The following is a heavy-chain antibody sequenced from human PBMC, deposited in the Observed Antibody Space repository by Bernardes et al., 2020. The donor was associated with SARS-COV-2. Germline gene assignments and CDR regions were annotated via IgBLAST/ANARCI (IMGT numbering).Heavy chain of an antibody. V-gene: IGHV3-23*01. CDR2: ISGSGGST. Sequence: GSLRLSSAASGFTFSSYAMSWVRQAPGKGLEWVSAISGSGGSTYYADSVKGRFTISRDNSKNTLYLQMNSLRAEDTAVYYCAKDPFYDFWSGYYFDYWGQGTLVTVSS. D-gene: IGHD3-3*01. CDR1: GFTFSSYA. J-gene: IGHJ4*02. CDR3: AKDPFYDFWSGYYFDY.